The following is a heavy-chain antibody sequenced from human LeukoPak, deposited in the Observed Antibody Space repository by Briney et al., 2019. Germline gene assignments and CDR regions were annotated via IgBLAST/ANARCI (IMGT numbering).Heavy chain of an antibody. Sequence: GGSLRLSCAASGFTFSSYAMSWVRQAPGKGLEWVSSINSSGGSTYYADSVKGRFTISGDNAKNTLYLQMNSLRAEDTAVYYCARVGDYGSGFDFWGQGTLVTVSS. CDR3: ARVGDYGSGFDF. CDR1: GFTFSSYA. J-gene: IGHJ4*02. V-gene: IGHV3-23*01. D-gene: IGHD3-10*01. CDR2: INSSGGST.